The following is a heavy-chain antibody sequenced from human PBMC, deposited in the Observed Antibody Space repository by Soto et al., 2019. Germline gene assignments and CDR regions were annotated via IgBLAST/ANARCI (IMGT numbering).Heavy chain of an antibody. V-gene: IGHV1-69*13. D-gene: IGHD3-10*01. Sequence: SVKVSCKASGGTFSSYAISWVRQAPGQGLEWMGGIIPIFGTANYAQKFQGRVTITADESTSTAYMELSSLRSEDTAMYYCARFYGSGSYSGYWGQGTLVTVSS. CDR1: GGTFSSYA. CDR3: ARFYGSGSYSGY. J-gene: IGHJ4*02. CDR2: IIPIFGTA.